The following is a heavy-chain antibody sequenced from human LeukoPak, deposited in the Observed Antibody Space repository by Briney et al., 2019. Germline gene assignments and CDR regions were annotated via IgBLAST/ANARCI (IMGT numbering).Heavy chain of an antibody. CDR1: GFTFSSYG. CDR3: ARVPGFI. CDR2: IYSGGST. J-gene: IGHJ4*02. Sequence: GGSLRLSCAASGFTFSSYGMHWVRQAPGKGLEWVSVIYSGGSTYYADSVKGRFTISRDNSKNTLYLQMNSLRAEDTAVYYCARVPGFIWGQGTLVTVSS. V-gene: IGHV3-66*01. D-gene: IGHD3-10*01.